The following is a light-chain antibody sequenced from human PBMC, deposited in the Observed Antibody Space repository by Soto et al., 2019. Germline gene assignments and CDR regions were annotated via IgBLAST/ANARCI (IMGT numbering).Light chain of an antibody. CDR3: SSYTVNTTVV. J-gene: IGLJ1*01. CDR1: SKDIGYYNY. CDR2: DVN. Sequence: SVLTQPASVSGSPGQSITISCTGSSKDIGYYNYVSWYQQHPGKAPKLIMYDVNTRPSGVSVRFSGSKSGNTATLTCSGLQADDEAHYYCSSYTVNTTVVFGAGTKLTVL. V-gene: IGLV2-14*03.